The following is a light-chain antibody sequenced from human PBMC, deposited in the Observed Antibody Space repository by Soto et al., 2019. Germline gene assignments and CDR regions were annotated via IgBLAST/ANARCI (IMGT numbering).Light chain of an antibody. CDR1: QSVSSY. CDR2: DAS. CDR3: QKRSNWPIT. J-gene: IGKJ5*01. V-gene: IGKV3-11*01. Sequence: EIVLTQSPATLSLSTGERATRSCRASQSVSSYLAWYQQKPGQAPRLLIYDASNRATGIPARFSGNGSGTDFTLTISSLEPEDFAVYYCQKRSNWPITCGQGTRREIK.